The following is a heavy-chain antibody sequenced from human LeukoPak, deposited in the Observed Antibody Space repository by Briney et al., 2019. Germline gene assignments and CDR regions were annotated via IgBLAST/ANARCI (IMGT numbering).Heavy chain of an antibody. Sequence: ASVKVSCNASGETFTGYAVNWVRQAPGQGPEWMGYINTKTGNPTYAQGFTGRFVFSLDASVSTAYLQISSLKPEDTGVYYCAKGGWVAVTGMDSWGQGTLVTVSS. CDR1: GETFTGYA. D-gene: IGHD6-19*01. V-gene: IGHV7-4-1*02. CDR3: AKGGWVAVTGMDS. CDR2: INTKTGNP. J-gene: IGHJ4*02.